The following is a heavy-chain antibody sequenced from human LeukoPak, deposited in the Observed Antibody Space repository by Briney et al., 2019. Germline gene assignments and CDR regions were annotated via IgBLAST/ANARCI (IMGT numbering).Heavy chain of an antibody. CDR2: IYYSGST. CDR3: ASAYYYDSSGYYTRGNGFDY. CDR1: GVSISSGGYY. V-gene: IGHV4-31*03. J-gene: IGHJ4*02. Sequence: SETLSLTCTVSGVSISSGGYYWSWIRQHPGKGLEWIGYIYYSGSTYYNPSLKSRVTISVDTSKNQFSLKLSSVTAADTAVYYCASAYYYDSSGYYTRGNGFDYWGQGTLVTVSS. D-gene: IGHD3-22*01.